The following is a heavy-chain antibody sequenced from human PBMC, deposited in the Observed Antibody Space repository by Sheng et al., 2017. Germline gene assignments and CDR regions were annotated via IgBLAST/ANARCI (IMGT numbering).Heavy chain of an antibody. CDR1: GYSISSGYY. Sequence: QVQLQESGPGLVKPSETLSLTCAVSGYSISSGYYWGWIRQPPGKGLEWIGSIYHSGSTYYNPSLKSRVTISVDTSKNQFSLKLSSVTAADTAVYYCAREYYYGSGSYYLFDYWGQGTLVTVSS. CDR3: AREYYYGSGSYYLFDY. D-gene: IGHD3-10*01. J-gene: IGHJ4*02. CDR2: IYHSGST. V-gene: IGHV4-38-2*01.